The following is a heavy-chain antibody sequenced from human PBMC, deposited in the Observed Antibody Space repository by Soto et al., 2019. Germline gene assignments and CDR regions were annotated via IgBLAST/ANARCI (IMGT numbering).Heavy chain of an antibody. CDR3: AREVSLEWLLRENFGEADNWYFDL. J-gene: IGHJ2*01. Sequence: QVQLVQSGAEVKKPGSSVKVSCKASGYTFTSYDINWVRQATGQGLEWMGWMNPNSGNTGYAQKFQGRVTMTRNTSISTAYMELSSLRSEDTAVYYCAREVSLEWLLRENFGEADNWYFDLWGRGTLVTVSS. V-gene: IGHV1-8*01. D-gene: IGHD3-3*01. CDR2: MNPNSGNT. CDR1: GYTFTSYD.